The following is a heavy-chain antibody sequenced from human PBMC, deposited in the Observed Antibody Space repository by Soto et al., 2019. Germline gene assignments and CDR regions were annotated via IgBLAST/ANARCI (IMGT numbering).Heavy chain of an antibody. CDR1: GFTFSSYA. CDR3: ARPVDGYSYAYNWFDP. CDR2: ISYDGSNK. D-gene: IGHD5-18*01. J-gene: IGHJ5*02. V-gene: IGHV3-30-3*01. Sequence: GGSLRLSCAASGFTFSSYAMHWVRQAPGKGLEWVAVISYDGSNKYYADSVKGRFTISRHNSKNTLYLQMNSLRAEDTAVYYCARPVDGYSYAYNWFDPWGQGTLVTVSS.